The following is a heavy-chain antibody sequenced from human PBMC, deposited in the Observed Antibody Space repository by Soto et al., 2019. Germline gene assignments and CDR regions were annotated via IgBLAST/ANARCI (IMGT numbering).Heavy chain of an antibody. Sequence: PWGSLRLSCAASGFTFSSYAMSWVRQAPGKGLEWVSAISGSGGSTYYADSVKGRFTISRDNSKNTLYLQMNSLRAEDTAVYYCAPPPGPIVVANWGQGTLVTVSS. D-gene: IGHD2-2*01. J-gene: IGHJ4*02. CDR3: APPPGPIVVAN. V-gene: IGHV3-23*01. CDR1: GFTFSSYA. CDR2: ISGSGGST.